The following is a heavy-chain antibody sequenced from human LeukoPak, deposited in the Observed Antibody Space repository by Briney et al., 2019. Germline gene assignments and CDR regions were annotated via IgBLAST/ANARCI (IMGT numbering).Heavy chain of an antibody. V-gene: IGHV3-23*01. Sequence: GGSLRLSRAASGFTFSSYAMSWVRQAPGKGLGWVSAISGSGGSTYYADSVKGRFTISRDNSKNTMYLQMTSLRAEDTAVYYCAKDSWELLGVDCWGQGTLVTVSS. J-gene: IGHJ4*02. CDR1: GFTFSSYA. CDR2: ISGSGGST. D-gene: IGHD1-26*01. CDR3: AKDSWELLGVDC.